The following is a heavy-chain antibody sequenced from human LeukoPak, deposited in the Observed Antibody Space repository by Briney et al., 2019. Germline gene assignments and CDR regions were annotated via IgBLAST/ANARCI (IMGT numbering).Heavy chain of an antibody. CDR2: TSGSGTTI. Sequence: GGSLRLSCAASGFTFSSYEMNWVRQAPGKGLEWVSYTSGSGTTIYYADSVKGRFTISRDNAQNSLYLQMNSLRAEDTAVYYCARDSSTVTTDLDYWGQGTLVTVSS. CDR3: ARDSSTVTTDLDY. CDR1: GFTFSSYE. D-gene: IGHD4-17*01. J-gene: IGHJ4*02. V-gene: IGHV3-48*03.